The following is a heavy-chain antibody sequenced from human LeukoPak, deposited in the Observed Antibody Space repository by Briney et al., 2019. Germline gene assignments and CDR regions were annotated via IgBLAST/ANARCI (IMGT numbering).Heavy chain of an antibody. CDR1: GGSISSYY. D-gene: IGHD6-6*01. CDR3: ARGNAARPLYYFDY. V-gene: IGHV4-59*01. J-gene: IGHJ4*02. Sequence: SETLSLTCTVSGGSISSYYWSWIRQPPGKGLEWIGYIYYSGSTNYNPSLKSRVTIPVDTSKNQFSLKLSSVTAADTAVCYCARGNAARPLYYFDYWGQGTLVTVSS. CDR2: IYYSGST.